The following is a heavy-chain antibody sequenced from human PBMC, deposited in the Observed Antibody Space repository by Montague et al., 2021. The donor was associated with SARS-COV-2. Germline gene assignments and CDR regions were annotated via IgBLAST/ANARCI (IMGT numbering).Heavy chain of an antibody. CDR1: GFSFTTFS. Sequence: SLRLSCAASGFSFTTFSMYWVRQAPGKGLEWVAVISSDGSNKYFPDSVRGRFTISRDRSQNTVFLQMNTLRPEDTGVYYCARAGVQDNGWHLGYFDHWGQGTLVTVSS. D-gene: IGHD6-19*01. J-gene: IGHJ4*03. V-gene: IGHV3-30*04. CDR2: ISSDGSNK. CDR3: ARAGVQDNGWHLGYFDH.